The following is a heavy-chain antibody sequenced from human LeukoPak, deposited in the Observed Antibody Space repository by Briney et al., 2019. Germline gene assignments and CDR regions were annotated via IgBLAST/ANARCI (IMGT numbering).Heavy chain of an antibody. J-gene: IGHJ3*01. CDR3: ARQGYTNNLGGYFGDKDDGFDL. D-gene: IGHD3-9*01. V-gene: IGHV3-48*03. Sequence: GSLRLSCAASGFTFSSYEMNWVRQAPGKGLEWVSYISSSGSTIYYVDSVKGRFTISRDNAKNSLYLQMNSLRAEDTAVYYCARQGYTNNLGGYFGDKDDGFDLWGQGTMVTVSS. CDR2: ISSSGSTI. CDR1: GFTFSSYE.